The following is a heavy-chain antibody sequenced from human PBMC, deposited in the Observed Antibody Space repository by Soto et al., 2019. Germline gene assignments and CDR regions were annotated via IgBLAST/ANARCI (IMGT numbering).Heavy chain of an antibody. V-gene: IGHV1-69*13. CDR1: GGTFSSYA. Sequence: SVKVSCKDSGGTFSSYAISWVRQAPGQGLEWMGGIIPIFGTANYAQKFQGRVTITADESTSTAYMELSSLRSEDTAVYYCAIVLLGTLTYNWFDPWGQGTLVTVSS. CDR3: AIVLLGTLTYNWFDP. CDR2: IIPIFGTA. J-gene: IGHJ5*02. D-gene: IGHD1-1*01.